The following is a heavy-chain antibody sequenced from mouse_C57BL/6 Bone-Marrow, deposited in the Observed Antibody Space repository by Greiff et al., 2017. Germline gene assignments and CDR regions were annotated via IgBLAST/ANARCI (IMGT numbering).Heavy chain of an antibody. Sequence: QVQLQQSGAELVKPGASVKMSCKASGYTFTTYPIEWMKQNHGKSLEWIGNFHPYNDDTRYNEKFKGKATLTVEKSSSTVYLELSRLTSEDAAVYYCARGGNYEGYYFDYWGQGTTLTVSS. CDR3: ARGGNYEGYYFDY. J-gene: IGHJ2*01. CDR2: FHPYNDDT. D-gene: IGHD2-4*01. CDR1: GYTFTTYP. V-gene: IGHV1-47*01.